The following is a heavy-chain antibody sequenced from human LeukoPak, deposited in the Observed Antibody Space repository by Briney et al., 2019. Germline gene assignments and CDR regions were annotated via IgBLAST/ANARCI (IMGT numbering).Heavy chain of an antibody. CDR2: INNEGSDT. CDR1: GFTFRNHW. V-gene: IGHV3-74*03. Sequence: PGGSLRFSCAASGFTFRNHWMQGVSQAPGKGGVGGARINNEGSDTMYADSVEGGFTIYRDNAKDTLYLQMNSLRVEDTAVYYCARNNWGIDYWGQGTLVAVSS. CDR3: ARNNWGIDY. J-gene: IGHJ4*02. D-gene: IGHD7-27*01.